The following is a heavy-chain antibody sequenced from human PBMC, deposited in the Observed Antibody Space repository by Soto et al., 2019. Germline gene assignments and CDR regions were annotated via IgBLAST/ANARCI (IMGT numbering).Heavy chain of an antibody. CDR1: GYTFNNYG. D-gene: IGHD3-16*01. V-gene: IGHV1-18*01. CDR3: TVFQLGGNPPADY. CDR2: ISTNTGNT. Sequence: ASVKVSCKASGYTFNNYGITWVRQAPGQGLEWMGWISTNTGNTNYAQKIQDRVTMTTDTSTNTAYMELRSLRSEDTAMYYCTVFQLGGNPPADYWGQGTLVTVS. J-gene: IGHJ4*02.